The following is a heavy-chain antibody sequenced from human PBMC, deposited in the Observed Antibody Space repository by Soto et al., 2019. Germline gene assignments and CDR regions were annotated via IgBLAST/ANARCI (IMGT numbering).Heavy chain of an antibody. CDR1: GGSISSGGYY. Sequence: QVQLQESGPGLVKPSQTLSLTCTVSGGSISSGGYYWSWIRQHPGKGLEWIGYIYYSGSTYYNPSLKSRVTISVDTSKNQFYLKLSSVTAADTAVYYCARSRYCTNGVCDAFDIWGQGTMVTVSS. J-gene: IGHJ3*02. D-gene: IGHD2-8*01. V-gene: IGHV4-31*03. CDR2: IYYSGST. CDR3: ARSRYCTNGVCDAFDI.